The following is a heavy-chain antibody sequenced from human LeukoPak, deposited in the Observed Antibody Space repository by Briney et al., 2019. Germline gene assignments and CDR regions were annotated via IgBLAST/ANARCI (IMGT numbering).Heavy chain of an antibody. D-gene: IGHD4-17*01. J-gene: IGHJ4*02. CDR3: AREYGVHFDY. V-gene: IGHV3-30*03. CDR2: ISYDGSNK. Sequence: GGSLRLSCAASGFTFSSYSMNWVRQAPGKGLEWVAVISYDGSNKYYADSVKGRFSISRDNSKNTLYLQMNSLRAEDTAVFYCAREYGVHFDYWGQGTLVTVPS. CDR1: GFTFSSYS.